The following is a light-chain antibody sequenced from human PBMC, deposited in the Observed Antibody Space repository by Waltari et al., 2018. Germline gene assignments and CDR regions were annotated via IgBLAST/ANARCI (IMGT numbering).Light chain of an antibody. CDR3: SSYTSSSSYVL. CDR2: DVT. J-gene: IGLJ2*01. CDR1: SSDVGGYNY. Sequence: QSALTQPASVSGSPGQSIALSCTGTSSDVGGYNYVSWYQQHPGKAPKLMIYDVTNRPSGVSDRFSGSKSGNTASLTISGLQAEDEADYYCSSYTSSSSYVLFGGGTKLTVL. V-gene: IGLV2-14*03.